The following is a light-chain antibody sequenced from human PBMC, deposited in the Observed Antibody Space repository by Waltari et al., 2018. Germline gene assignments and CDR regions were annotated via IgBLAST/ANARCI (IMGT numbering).Light chain of an antibody. Sequence: QSALTQPRSVSGSPGQSVTIDCTGTSNDVGAYNYVSWHQQHPGKAPKLMIYDVSKRPSGVPDRFSASKSGNTASLTISGLQAEDEADYYCCSYTGTYTHWVFGGGTKLTVL. CDR1: SNDVGAYNY. V-gene: IGLV2-11*01. CDR2: DVS. J-gene: IGLJ3*02. CDR3: CSYTGTYTHWV.